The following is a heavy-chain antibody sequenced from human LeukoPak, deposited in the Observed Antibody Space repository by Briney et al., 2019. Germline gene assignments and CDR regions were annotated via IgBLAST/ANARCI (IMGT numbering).Heavy chain of an antibody. Sequence: PGGSLRLSCAASGFTFSNYGIHWVRQAPGKGLEWVAFIRYDGSNKSYANSVKGRFTISRDNSKNTLYLQMNSLRAEDTAVYYCTCFVSDYYDSSGYYSVSGFDYWGQGTLVTVSS. CDR3: TCFVSDYYDSSGYYSVSGFDY. D-gene: IGHD3-22*01. V-gene: IGHV3-30*02. CDR1: GFTFSNYG. CDR2: IRYDGSNK. J-gene: IGHJ4*02.